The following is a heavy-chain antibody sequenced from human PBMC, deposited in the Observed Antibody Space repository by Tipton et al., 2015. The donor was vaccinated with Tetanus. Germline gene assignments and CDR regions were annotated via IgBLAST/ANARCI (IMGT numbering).Heavy chain of an antibody. CDR2: IKRKAHGGTT. CDR1: GFTFGDFA. J-gene: IGHJ4*02. D-gene: IGHD5-18*01. V-gene: IGHV3-49*03. CDR3: SRGILGPGYSYEIXRNFDC. Sequence: RSLRLSCTASGFTFGDFAMSWFRLAPGKGLEWVGYIKRKAHGGTTQYAASVKGRFAISRDDSESIAYLQMNSLKTEDTAVYYCSRGILGPGYSYEIXRNFDCWGQGTLVTXS.